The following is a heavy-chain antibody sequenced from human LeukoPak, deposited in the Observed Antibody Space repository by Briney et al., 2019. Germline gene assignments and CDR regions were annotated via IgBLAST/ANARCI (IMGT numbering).Heavy chain of an antibody. J-gene: IGHJ4*02. CDR2: IYPGDSDT. CDR1: GYSFTSYW. V-gene: IGHV5-51*01. D-gene: IGHD5-24*01. Sequence: GESLKISCKGSGYSFTSYWIGWVRQMRGKGLEWMGIIYPGDSDTRYSPSFQGQVTISADKSISTAYLQWSSLKASDTAMYYCARARAMATIYFDYWGQGTLVTVSS. CDR3: ARARAMATIYFDY.